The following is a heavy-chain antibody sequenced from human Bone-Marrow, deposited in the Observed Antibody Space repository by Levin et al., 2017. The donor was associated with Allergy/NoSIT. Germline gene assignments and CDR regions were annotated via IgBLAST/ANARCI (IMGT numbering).Heavy chain of an antibody. J-gene: IGHJ5*02. D-gene: IGHD2-21*02. CDR2: IYPGDSDT. V-gene: IGHV5-51*01. CDR3: ARQTLAYCGGDCYSGVWFDP. Sequence: GESLKISCKGSGYSFTSYWIGWVRQMPGKGLEWMGIIYPGDSDTRYSPSFQGQVTISADKSISTAYLQWSSLKASDTAMYYCARQTLAYCGGDCYSGVWFDPWGQGTLVTVSS. CDR1: GYSFTSYW.